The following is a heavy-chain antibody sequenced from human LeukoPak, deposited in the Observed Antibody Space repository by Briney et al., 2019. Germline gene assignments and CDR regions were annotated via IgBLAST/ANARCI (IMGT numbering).Heavy chain of an antibody. J-gene: IGHJ6*03. CDR1: GGTFSSYA. Sequence: SVKVSCKASGGTFSSYAISWVRQAPGQGLEWMGGIIPIFGTANYAQKFQGRVTITADKSTSTAYMELSSLRSEDTAVYYCARQWLVLGIYYYMDVWGKGTTVTVSS. D-gene: IGHD6-19*01. CDR3: ARQWLVLGIYYYMDV. V-gene: IGHV1-69*06. CDR2: IIPIFGTA.